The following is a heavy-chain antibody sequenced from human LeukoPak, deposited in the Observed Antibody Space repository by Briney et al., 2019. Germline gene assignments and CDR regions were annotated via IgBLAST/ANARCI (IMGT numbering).Heavy chain of an antibody. V-gene: IGHV3-74*01. CDR2: INTDGSTT. Sequence: PGGSLRLSCAASGFTFSNYWMHWVRQAPGRGLVWVSRINTDGSTTTYADSVKGRFTISRDNAKNTLYLQMDSLRAEDTAVYYCVTHDYSDYRRGQGTLVTVSS. CDR3: VTHDYSDYR. J-gene: IGHJ4*02. CDR1: GFTFSNYW. D-gene: IGHD4-11*01.